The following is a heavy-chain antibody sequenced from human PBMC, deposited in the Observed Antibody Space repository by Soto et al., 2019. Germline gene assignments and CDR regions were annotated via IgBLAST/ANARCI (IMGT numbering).Heavy chain of an antibody. CDR1: GGSISSYY. D-gene: IGHD3-3*01. Sequence: SETLSLTCTVSGGSISSYYWSWIRQPPGKGLEWIGYIYYSGSTNYNPSLKSRVTISVDTSKNQFSLKLSSVTAADTAVYYCARVMGYDFWSGPSPYCFDYWGQGTLVTVSS. V-gene: IGHV4-59*01. CDR2: IYYSGST. J-gene: IGHJ4*02. CDR3: ARVMGYDFWSGPSPYCFDY.